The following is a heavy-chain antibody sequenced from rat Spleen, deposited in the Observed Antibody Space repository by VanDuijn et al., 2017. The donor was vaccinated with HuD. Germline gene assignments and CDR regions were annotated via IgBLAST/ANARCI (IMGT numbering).Heavy chain of an antibody. V-gene: IGHV2-63*01. Sequence: QVQLKESGPGLVQPSQTLSLTCTVSGFSLTSYNVHWVRQPPGKGLEWMGRMRYNGDTSYNSALKSRLSISRDTSKNQVFLKMNSLQTDATGTYYCRGGGDYFDYGGQGVMVTVSS. J-gene: IGHJ2*01. D-gene: IGHD1-11*01. CDR1: GFSLTSYN. CDR2: MRYNGDT. CDR3: RGGGDYFDY.